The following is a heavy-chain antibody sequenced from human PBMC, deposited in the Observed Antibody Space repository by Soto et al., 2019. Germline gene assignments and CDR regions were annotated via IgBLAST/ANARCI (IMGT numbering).Heavy chain of an antibody. D-gene: IGHD2-21*02. V-gene: IGHV1-46*01. CDR1: GDTFTDYY. Sequence: QVQLVQSGAEVKKPGASVKVSCKASGDTFTDYYIHWVRQAPGQGLEWMGAVNPSGGHTTYAQHFLGRMTMTRDTSTSTLYMELTSLTSEDTSVYYCARGGHVVVVTAALDYWGQGTLVTVSS. CDR2: VNPSGGHT. J-gene: IGHJ4*02. CDR3: ARGGHVVVVTAALDY.